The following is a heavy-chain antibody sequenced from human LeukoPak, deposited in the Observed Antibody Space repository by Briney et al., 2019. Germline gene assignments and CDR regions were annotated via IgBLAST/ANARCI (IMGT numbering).Heavy chain of an antibody. CDR2: ISAYNGNT. Sequence: ASVKVSCKASGYTFTSYGISWVRQAPGQGLEWMGWISAYNGNTNYAQKLQGRVTMTTDTSTSTAYMELRSLRSDDTAVYYCARERYYSGGSCPKIYYYYYGMDVWGQGTTVTVSS. D-gene: IGHD2-15*01. CDR3: ARERYYSGGSCPKIYYYYYGMDV. CDR1: GYTFTSYG. J-gene: IGHJ6*02. V-gene: IGHV1-18*01.